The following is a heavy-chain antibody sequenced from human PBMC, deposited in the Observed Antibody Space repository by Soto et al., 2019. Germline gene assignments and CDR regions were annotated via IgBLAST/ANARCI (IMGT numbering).Heavy chain of an antibody. J-gene: IGHJ4*02. CDR2: IYYSEST. CDR1: GGSISSYY. Sequence: QVQLQESGPGLVKPSETLALTCTVSGGSISSYYWCWIRQPPGKGLDWIGYIYYSESTNYNPSLKSRVTISVDTSKNRFPLKLSSVSAADTAVYYCARTERGYSYHYFYYWGQGTLVTVSS. V-gene: IGHV4-59*01. CDR3: ARTERGYSYHYFYY. D-gene: IGHD5-18*01.